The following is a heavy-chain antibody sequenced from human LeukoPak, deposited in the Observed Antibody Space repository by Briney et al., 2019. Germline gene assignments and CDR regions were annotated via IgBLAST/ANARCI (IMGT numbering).Heavy chain of an antibody. CDR3: VRAASVFDY. J-gene: IGHJ4*02. Sequence: PSETLSLTCSVSGAYIIGGSFFLSWIRQPAGRAPEWIGRVHPTGSTNYNPSLSNRVIVSLDTSNNQFSLRLMSVTAADSAVYYCVRAASVFDYWGRGAPVTVSS. V-gene: IGHV4-61*02. CDR2: VHPTGST. D-gene: IGHD6-25*01. CDR1: GAYIIGGSFF.